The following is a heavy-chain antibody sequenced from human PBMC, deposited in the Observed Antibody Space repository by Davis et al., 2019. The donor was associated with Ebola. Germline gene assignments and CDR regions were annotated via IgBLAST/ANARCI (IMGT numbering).Heavy chain of an antibody. J-gene: IGHJ5*02. CDR3: ATDLTNTGERFDP. CDR2: FDPEDGET. D-gene: IGHD3-16*01. Sequence: ASVTVSCKVSGYTLTELSMHWVRQAPGKGLEWMGGFDPEDGETIYAQKFQGRVTMTEDTSTDTAYMELSSLRSEDTAVYYCATDLTNTGERFDPWGQGTLVTVSS. V-gene: IGHV1-24*01. CDR1: GYTLTELS.